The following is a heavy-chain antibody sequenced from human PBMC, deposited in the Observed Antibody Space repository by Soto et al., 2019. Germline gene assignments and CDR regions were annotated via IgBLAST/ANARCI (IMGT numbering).Heavy chain of an antibody. CDR3: ARGWSSSSWYGY. D-gene: IGHD6-13*01. Sequence: SETLSLTCAVYGGSFSGYYWSWIRQPPGKGLEWIGEINHSGSTNYNPSLKSRVTISVDTSKNQFSLKLSSVTAADTAVYYCARGWSSSSWYGYWGQGTLVTVSS. CDR1: GGSFSGYY. J-gene: IGHJ4*02. V-gene: IGHV4-34*01. CDR2: INHSGST.